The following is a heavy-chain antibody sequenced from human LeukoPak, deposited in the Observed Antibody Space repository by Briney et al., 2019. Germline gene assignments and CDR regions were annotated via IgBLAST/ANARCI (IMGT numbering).Heavy chain of an antibody. CDR2: ISGSAGST. CDR3: AKNSGDLVVDY. D-gene: IGHD3-10*01. Sequence: GGSLRLSCAASGFTYSSYAMSWVRQAPGRGLEWVSVISGSAGSTYYADSVKGRFTISRDNSKNTLCLQMNSLRAEDTAVYYCAKNSGDLVVDYWGQGTLVTVSS. V-gene: IGHV3-23*01. CDR1: GFTYSSYA. J-gene: IGHJ4*02.